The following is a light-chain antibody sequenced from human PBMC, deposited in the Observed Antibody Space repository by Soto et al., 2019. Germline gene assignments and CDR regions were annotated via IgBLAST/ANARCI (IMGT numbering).Light chain of an antibody. J-gene: IGLJ3*02. CDR2: GNR. V-gene: IGLV1-40*01. CDR1: SSNLGAGYD. CDR3: QAYDYSLTASV. Sequence: QSVLTQPPSVSGAPGQRVTLSCTGNSSNLGAGYDVHWYKQVPGAAPKLVIFGNRNRPSGVPERFSGSKSDTSASLAITGLQAGDEADYYCQAYDYSLTASVFGGGTKVTVL.